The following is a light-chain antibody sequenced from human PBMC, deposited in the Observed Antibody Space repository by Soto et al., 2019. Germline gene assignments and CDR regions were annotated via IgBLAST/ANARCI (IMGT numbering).Light chain of an antibody. V-gene: IGKV1-5*03. CDR1: QTISSW. CDR3: QQSYSTPWT. Sequence: IHMSQSTSTLSGSVGYRVTITCRASQTISSWLAWYQQKQGKAPKLVIYKASTLKSGVPSRFSGSGYGTDFNLTISSLQTEDFATYDCQQSYSTPWTFAQGTKVDIK. CDR2: KAS. J-gene: IGKJ1*01.